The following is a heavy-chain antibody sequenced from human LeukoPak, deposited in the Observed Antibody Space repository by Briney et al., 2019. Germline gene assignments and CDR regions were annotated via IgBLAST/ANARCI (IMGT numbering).Heavy chain of an antibody. CDR1: GFTVSSNY. J-gene: IGHJ6*02. CDR2: IYSGGST. V-gene: IGHV3-66*01. Sequence: GGSLRLSCAASGFTVSSNYMSWFRQAPGKGLEWVSVIYSGGSTYYADSVKGRFTISRDNSKNSLYLQMNSLRAEDTAVYYCARDLAVTTPPPGMDVWGQGITVTVSS. CDR3: ARDLAVTTPPPGMDV. D-gene: IGHD4-17*01.